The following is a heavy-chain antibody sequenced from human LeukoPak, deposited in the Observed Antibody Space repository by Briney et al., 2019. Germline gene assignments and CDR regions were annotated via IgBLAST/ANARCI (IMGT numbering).Heavy chain of an antibody. J-gene: IGHJ1*01. CDR2: INPNSGGT. Sequence: ASVKVSCKASGYTFTGYYMHWVRQAPGQGLEWMGRINPNSGGTNYAQKFQGRVTMTRDTSISTVYMELSRLRSDDTAVYYCAYSGSYPAVYFQHWGQGTLVTVSS. D-gene: IGHD1-26*01. CDR1: GYTFTGYY. CDR3: AYSGSYPAVYFQH. V-gene: IGHV1-2*06.